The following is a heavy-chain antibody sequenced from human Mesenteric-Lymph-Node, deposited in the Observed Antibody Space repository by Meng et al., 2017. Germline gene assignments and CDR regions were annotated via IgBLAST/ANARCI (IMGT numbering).Heavy chain of an antibody. CDR2: IQTNTGNP. D-gene: IGHD1-26*01. J-gene: IGHJ4*02. CDR1: GYTFTTYA. CDR3: ARVVGAGVDY. Sequence: QGQCVPSWSDLKKPGASLKVSVKAFGYTFTTYAINWVRQAPGQGPEWMGWIQTNTGNPTYVQGFTGRFVFSLDTSVSTAYLQISSLKAEDTAVYYCARVVGAGVDYWGQGTLVTVSS. V-gene: IGHV7-4-1*02.